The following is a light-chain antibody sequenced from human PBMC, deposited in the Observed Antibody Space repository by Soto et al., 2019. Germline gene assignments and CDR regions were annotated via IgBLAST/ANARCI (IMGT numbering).Light chain of an antibody. V-gene: IGKV1-5*03. CDR2: KAS. Sequence: DIQMTQSPSTLSASVGDRVTITCRASQSTSTWLAWYQHKPGKAPNLLIYKASSLEGGVSSMFSGSGSGTDFAVNISGLQPDDVSKYYFQQYGRYRTFGQGTKVEI. CDR3: QQYGRYRT. CDR1: QSTSTW. J-gene: IGKJ1*01.